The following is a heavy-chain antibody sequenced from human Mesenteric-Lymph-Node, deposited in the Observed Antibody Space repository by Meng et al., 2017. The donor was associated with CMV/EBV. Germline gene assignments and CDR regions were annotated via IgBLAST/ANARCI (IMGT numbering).Heavy chain of an antibody. V-gene: IGHV4-38-2*02. CDR1: GYSISSGYY. CDR3: GREHFPNVAVNYFDS. Sequence: SETLSLTCTVSGYSISSGYYWCWIRQPPGKGLEWIGSIYHSGSTYYNPPLKSRVTISVDTSKNLFSLKLSSVTAADTAVYYCGREHFPNVAVNYFDSWGQGTLVTVSS. J-gene: IGHJ4*02. D-gene: IGHD6-19*01. CDR2: IYHSGST.